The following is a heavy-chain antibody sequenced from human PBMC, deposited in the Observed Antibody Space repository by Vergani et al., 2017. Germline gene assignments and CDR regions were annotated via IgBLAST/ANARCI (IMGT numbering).Heavy chain of an antibody. D-gene: IGHD5-18*01. V-gene: IGHV3-74*01. CDR2: INSDGSST. CDR1: GFTFSSYW. Sequence: EVQLVESGGGLVQPGGSLRLSCAASGFTFSSYWMHWVRQAPGKGLVWVSRINSDGSSTSYADSVKGRFTISRDNAKNTLYLQMNSLRAEDTAVYYCARVGSDGPVTDYYYYMDVWGKGTTVTVSS. CDR3: ARVGSDGPVTDYYYYMDV. J-gene: IGHJ6*03.